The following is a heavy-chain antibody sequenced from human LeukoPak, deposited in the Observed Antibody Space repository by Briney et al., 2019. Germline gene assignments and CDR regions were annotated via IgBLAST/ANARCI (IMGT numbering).Heavy chain of an antibody. D-gene: IGHD3-22*01. CDR3: ATLDYYDSSAYYSDY. CDR2: INPNSGGT. J-gene: IGHJ4*02. V-gene: IGHV1-2*02. Sequence: GASVKVSCKASGYTFTGYYMHWVRQAPGQGLEWMGWINPNSGGTNYAQKFQGRVTMTEDTSTDTAYMELSSLRSEDTAVYYCATLDYYDSSAYYSDYWGQGTLVTVSS. CDR1: GYTFTGYY.